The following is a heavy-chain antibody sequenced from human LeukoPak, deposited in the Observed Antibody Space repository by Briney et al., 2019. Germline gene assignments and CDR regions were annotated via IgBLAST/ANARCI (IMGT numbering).Heavy chain of an antibody. CDR1: GGSISSYY. CDR3: ARGAPYDFWSGYYTSTICDY. J-gene: IGHJ4*02. V-gene: IGHV4-59*01. D-gene: IGHD3-3*01. Sequence: SETLSLTCTVSGGSISSYYWSWIRQPPGKGLEWIGYIYYSGSTNYNPSLKSRVTISVDTSKNQFSLKLSSVTAADTAVYYCARGAPYDFWSGYYTSTICDYWGQGTLVTVSS. CDR2: IYYSGST.